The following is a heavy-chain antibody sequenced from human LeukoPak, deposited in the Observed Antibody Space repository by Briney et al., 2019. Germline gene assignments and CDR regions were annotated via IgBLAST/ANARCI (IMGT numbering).Heavy chain of an antibody. D-gene: IGHD3-22*01. Sequence: SETLSLTCTVSGDSISSGDYYWSWIRQPAGKGLEWIGRISSSGSANYNPSLKSRVTISVDTSKNQFSLKLNSVTAADTAVYFCARGPYSYDSSGAFDIWGQGTMVTVSS. J-gene: IGHJ3*02. V-gene: IGHV4-61*02. CDR3: ARGPYSYDSSGAFDI. CDR1: GDSISSGDYY. CDR2: ISSSGSA.